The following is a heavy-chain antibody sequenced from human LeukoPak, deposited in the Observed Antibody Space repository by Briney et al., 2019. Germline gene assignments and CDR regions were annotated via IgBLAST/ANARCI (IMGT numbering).Heavy chain of an antibody. CDR3: ARDGWFGELLDY. J-gene: IGHJ4*02. V-gene: IGHV4-39*07. D-gene: IGHD3-10*01. CDR1: GGSISSSSHY. Sequence: SETLSLTCTVSGGSISSSSHYWGWIRQPPGKGLEWIGSVYYSGNTYYNPSLKSRVTMSIETSKNQFSLKLSSVTAADTAVYYCARDGWFGELLDYWGQGTLVIVSS. CDR2: VYYSGNT.